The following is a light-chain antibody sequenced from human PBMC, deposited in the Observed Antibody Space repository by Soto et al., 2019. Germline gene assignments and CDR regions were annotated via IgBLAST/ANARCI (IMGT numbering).Light chain of an antibody. CDR2: GAS. J-gene: IGKJ5*01. V-gene: IGKV3-15*01. CDR3: QQYNYWPIT. CDR1: ERIYSAY. Sequence: EVVLTQSPGTLSLSRGERATLSCRASERIYSAYLGWYQQKPGQGPRLLIYGASTRATGIPARFSGSGSETDFTLTVSSLRSEDSAVYYCQQYNYWPITFGQGTRLE.